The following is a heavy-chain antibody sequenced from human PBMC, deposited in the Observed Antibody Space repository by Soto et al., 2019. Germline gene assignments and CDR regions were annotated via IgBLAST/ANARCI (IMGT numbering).Heavy chain of an antibody. CDR3: ARLPHPPTRPGYWYFDL. V-gene: IGHV1-69*06. CDR2: IIPIFGTA. J-gene: IGHJ2*01. CDR1: GGTFSSYA. D-gene: IGHD1-26*01. Sequence: QVQLVQSGAEVKKPGSSVKVSCKASGGTFSSYAISWVRQAPGQGLEWMGGIIPIFGTANYAQKFQGRVTITADKSTSTAYMELSSLRSEDTAVYYCARLPHPPTRPGYWYFDLWGRGTLVTVSS.